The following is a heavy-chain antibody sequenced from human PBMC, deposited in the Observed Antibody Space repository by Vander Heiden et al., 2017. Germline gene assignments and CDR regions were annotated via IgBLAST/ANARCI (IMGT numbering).Heavy chain of an antibody. J-gene: IGHJ4*02. CDR1: GGSISSSDYW. CDR2: IYYNGNI. D-gene: IGHD4-17*01. Sequence: QVQLQESGPGLVKLSETLSLTSTVSGGSISSSDYWWGWIRQPPGKGLEWIGNIYYNGNIYYNPSLRSRVAISVDTSTSQFYLTLSSVTAADTAVYYCTRHFYTVTTPAEYWGQGTLGTVSS. V-gene: IGHV4-39*01. CDR3: TRHFYTVTTPAEY.